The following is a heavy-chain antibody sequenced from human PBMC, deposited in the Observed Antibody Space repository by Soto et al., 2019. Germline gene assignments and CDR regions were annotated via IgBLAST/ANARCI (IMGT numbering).Heavy chain of an antibody. CDR2: IYHSGST. CDR3: ARGGMGRYFDY. J-gene: IGHJ4*02. CDR1: GGSISISNW. D-gene: IGHD1-26*01. Sequence: SETLPLTCAVSGGSISISNWCSCVRQPPGKGLEWIGEIYHSGSTNYNPSLKSRVTISIDKSKNQFSLKLSSVTAADTAVYYCARGGMGRYFDYWGQGTLVTVSS. V-gene: IGHV4-4*02.